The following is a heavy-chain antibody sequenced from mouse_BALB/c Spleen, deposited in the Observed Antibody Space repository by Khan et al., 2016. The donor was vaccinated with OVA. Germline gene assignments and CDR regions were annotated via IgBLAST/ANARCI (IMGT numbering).Heavy chain of an antibody. V-gene: IGHV14-3*02. Sequence: EVQLQESGAELVKPAASLKLSCTASGYNIKDIYIHWVKQRPEKGLERIRRNDPANGNTKYDPKFQGKATITADTSSNTAYLQLSSLTSDDTAVYYCRISTINAWGQGTTLTVSS. CDR3: RISTINA. CDR1: GYNIKDIY. J-gene: IGHJ2*01. CDR2: NDPANGNT.